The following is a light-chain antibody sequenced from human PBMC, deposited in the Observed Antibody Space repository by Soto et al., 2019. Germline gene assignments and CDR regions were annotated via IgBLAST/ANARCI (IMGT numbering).Light chain of an antibody. Sequence: QSALTQPPSASGSPGQSVTISCTGTSSDIGGYDYVSWFQHHPGRAPKLMIYELTKRPSGAPDRFSGSRSGNTASLAVSGLQAEDEADYYCSSYAGSNNVIFGGGTKLTVL. V-gene: IGLV2-8*01. CDR2: ELT. J-gene: IGLJ2*01. CDR1: SSDIGGYDY. CDR3: SSYAGSNNVI.